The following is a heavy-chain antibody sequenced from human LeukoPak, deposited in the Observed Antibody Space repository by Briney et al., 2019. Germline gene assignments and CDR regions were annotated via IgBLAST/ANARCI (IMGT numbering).Heavy chain of an antibody. J-gene: IGHJ4*02. V-gene: IGHV3-30-3*01. CDR3: ARDFGSSGWYGPFDY. CDR1: GFTFSSYA. D-gene: IGHD6-19*01. Sequence: GGSLRLSCAASGFTFSSYAMHWVRQAPGKGLEWVAVISYDGSNKYYADSVKGRFTTSRDNSKNTLYLQMNSLRAEDTAVYYCARDFGSSGWYGPFDYWGQGTLVTVSS. CDR2: ISYDGSNK.